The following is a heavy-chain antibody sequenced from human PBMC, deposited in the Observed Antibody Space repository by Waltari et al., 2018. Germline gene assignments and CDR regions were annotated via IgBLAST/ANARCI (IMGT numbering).Heavy chain of an antibody. CDR3: ARRQLGGAFDP. D-gene: IGHD3-16*01. Sequence: QVQLVQSGAEVRKPGSSVKVSCKASGGTFCSYAITLVRQASGAGLEWMGGIIPILGTAPNDAQKFQGRLTITADESTATVYMDLSSLRSDDTAVYYCARRQLGGAFDPWGQGTLVSVSS. CDR1: GGTFCSYA. CDR2: IIPILGTA. V-gene: IGHV1-69*12. J-gene: IGHJ5*02.